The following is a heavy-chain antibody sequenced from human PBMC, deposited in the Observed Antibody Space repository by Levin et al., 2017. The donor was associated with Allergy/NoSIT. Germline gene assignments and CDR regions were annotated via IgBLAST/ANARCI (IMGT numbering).Heavy chain of an antibody. J-gene: IGHJ2*01. Sequence: PSETLSLTCTVSGGSISSGDYYWTWIRQSPGKGLEWIGYIYYSGSTYYSPSLKSRGTISVDTSKNQFSLKLSSVTAADTAVYYCARDNARKSYDSGSYHWFFDLWGRGTLVTVSS. CDR2: IYYSGST. V-gene: IGHV4-30-4*01. CDR3: ARDNARKSYDSGSYHWFFDL. D-gene: IGHD3-16*02. CDR1: GGSISSGDYY.